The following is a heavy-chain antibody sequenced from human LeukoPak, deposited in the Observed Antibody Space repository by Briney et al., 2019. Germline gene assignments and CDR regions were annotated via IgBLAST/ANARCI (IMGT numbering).Heavy chain of an antibody. CDR2: IRSKAYGGTT. Sequence: GRSLRLSCTASGFTFGDYAMSWVRQAPGKGLEWVGFIRSKAYGGTTEYAASVKGRFTISRDDPKSIAYLQMNSLKTEDTAVYYCTRDPTYYDSSGYYYYYYGMDVWGQGTTVTVSS. V-gene: IGHV3-49*04. CDR1: GFTFGDYA. J-gene: IGHJ6*02. CDR3: TRDPTYYDSSGYYYYYYGMDV. D-gene: IGHD3-22*01.